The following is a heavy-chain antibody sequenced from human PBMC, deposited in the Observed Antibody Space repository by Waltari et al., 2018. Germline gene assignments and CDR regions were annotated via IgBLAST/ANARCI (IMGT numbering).Heavy chain of an antibody. J-gene: IGHJ5*02. D-gene: IGHD3-10*01. CDR1: GGSFSGYY. V-gene: IGHV4-34*01. CDR3: ARRLKARGWFDP. CDR2: INHSGGT. Sequence: QVQLQQWGAGLLKPSETLSLTCAAYGGSFSGYYWSWIRQPPGKGLEWIGGINHSGGTNYGPSLKSRVTISVDTSKNQFSLRVSSVAAADTAVYYCARRLKARGWFDPWGQGTLVTVSS.